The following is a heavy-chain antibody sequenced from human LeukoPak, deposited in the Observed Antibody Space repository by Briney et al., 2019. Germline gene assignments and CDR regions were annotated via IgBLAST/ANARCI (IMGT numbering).Heavy chain of an antibody. D-gene: IGHD3/OR15-3a*01. CDR3: ARVAFGLYVMDV. J-gene: IGHJ6*02. Sequence: GGSLSLSCAASGFTFSTYSMNWVRQAPGKGLEWISSISSDSNYIFYADSLKGRFTISRDNAKNSLYLQMISLRAEDTAVYYCARVAFGLYVMDVWGQGTTVAVSS. CDR1: GFTFSTYS. CDR2: ISSDSNYI. V-gene: IGHV3-21*01.